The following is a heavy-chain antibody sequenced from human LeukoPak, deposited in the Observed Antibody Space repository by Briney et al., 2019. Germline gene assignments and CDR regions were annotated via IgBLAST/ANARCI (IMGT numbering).Heavy chain of an antibody. CDR1: GYTFTGYY. Sequence: ASVKVSCKASGYTFTGYYMHWVRQAPGQGLEWMGCINPNSGGTNYAQKFQGRVTMTRDTSISTAYMELSRLRSDDTAVYYCAREDIVVVPAAYGWFDPWGQGTLVTVSS. CDR2: INPNSGGT. J-gene: IGHJ5*02. CDR3: AREDIVVVPAAYGWFDP. D-gene: IGHD2-2*01. V-gene: IGHV1-2*02.